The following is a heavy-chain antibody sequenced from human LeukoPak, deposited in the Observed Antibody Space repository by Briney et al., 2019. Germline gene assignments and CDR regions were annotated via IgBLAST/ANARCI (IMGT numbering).Heavy chain of an antibody. J-gene: IGHJ4*02. Sequence: PGGSLRLSCAASGFTFSSYSVNWVRQAPGKGLEWVSSISSSSSYIYYADSVKGRFTISRDNAKNSLYLQMNSLRAEDTAVYYCARDLGKDIVVVPAATQAIDYWGQGTLVTVSS. V-gene: IGHV3-21*01. CDR3: ARDLGKDIVVVPAATQAIDY. CDR1: GFTFSSYS. CDR2: ISSSSSYI. D-gene: IGHD2-2*01.